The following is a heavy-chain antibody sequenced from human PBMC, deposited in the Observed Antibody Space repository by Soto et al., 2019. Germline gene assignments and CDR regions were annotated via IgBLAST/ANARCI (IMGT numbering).Heavy chain of an antibody. J-gene: IGHJ6*02. D-gene: IGHD6-13*01. CDR3: ARLAGSSLNYYYCGMDV. CDR2: IYYSGGT. CDR1: GGSISSSSYY. V-gene: IGHV4-39*01. Sequence: SETLSLTCTVSGGSISSSSYYWGWIRQPPGKGLEWIGSIYYSGGTYYNPSLKSRVTISVDTSKNQFSLKLSSVTAADTAVYYCARLAGSSLNYYYCGMDVWGQGTTVTVSS.